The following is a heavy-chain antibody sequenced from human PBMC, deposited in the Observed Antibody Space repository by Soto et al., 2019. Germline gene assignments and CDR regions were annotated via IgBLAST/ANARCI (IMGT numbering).Heavy chain of an antibody. J-gene: IGHJ4*02. V-gene: IGHV1-18*04. Sequence: ASVKVSCKASGYTFTSYGIRWVLQAPAQGLEWMGWISAYNENTNYAQQLQGRVTMTTDTSTSTAYLELRSLRSDDTAVYSCARIHPPHYYDSSGLFDYWGQGTLVTVSS. D-gene: IGHD3-22*01. CDR2: ISAYNENT. CDR1: GYTFTSYG. CDR3: ARIHPPHYYDSSGLFDY.